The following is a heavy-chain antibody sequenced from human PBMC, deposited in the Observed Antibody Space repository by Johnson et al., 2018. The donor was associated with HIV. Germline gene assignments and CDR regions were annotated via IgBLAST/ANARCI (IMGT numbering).Heavy chain of an antibody. J-gene: IGHJ3*02. CDR3: ARGQTAYSGYDVPLDI. D-gene: IGHD5-12*01. CDR1: GFTFSSYA. CDR2: ISGSGGST. Sequence: EVQLVESGGGVVQPGRSLRLSCAASGFTFSSYAMSWVRQAPGKGLEWVSAISGSGGSTYYADSVKGRFTISRDNANSSLYLQMNSLRVEDTAVYYCARGQTAYSGYDVPLDIWGQGTMVTVSS. V-gene: IGHV3-23*04.